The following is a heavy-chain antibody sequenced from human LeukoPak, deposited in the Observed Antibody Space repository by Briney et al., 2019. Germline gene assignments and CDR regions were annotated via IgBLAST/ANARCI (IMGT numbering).Heavy chain of an antibody. D-gene: IGHD6-13*01. CDR3: VKGDSSSWSRYFQH. V-gene: IGHV3-64D*06. J-gene: IGHJ1*01. CDR1: GFTFSSYA. CDR2: ISSNGGST. Sequence: HPGGSLRLSCSASGFTFSSYAMHWVRQAPGKGLEYVSAISSNGGSTYYADSVKGRFTISRDNSKNTLYLQMSSLRAEDTAVYYCVKGDSSSWSRYFQHWGQGTLVTVSS.